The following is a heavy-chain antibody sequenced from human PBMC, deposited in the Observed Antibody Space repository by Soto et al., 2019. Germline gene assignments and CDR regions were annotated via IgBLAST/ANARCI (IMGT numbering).Heavy chain of an antibody. J-gene: IGHJ4*02. V-gene: IGHV3-48*01. Sequence: EVQLVESGGGLVQPGGSLRLSCAASGFTFSSYSMNWVRQAPGKGLEWVSYISSSSSTIYYADSVKGRFTISRDKAKNALYVQMCRRRAEDTAVYEWAYVPGYWGQGTLVTVSS. CDR3: AYVPGY. CDR1: GFTFSSYS. D-gene: IGHD3-16*01. CDR2: ISSSSSTI.